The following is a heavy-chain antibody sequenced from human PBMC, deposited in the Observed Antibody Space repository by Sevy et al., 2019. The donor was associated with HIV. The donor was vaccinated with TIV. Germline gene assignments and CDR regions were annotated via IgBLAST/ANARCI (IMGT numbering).Heavy chain of an antibody. CDR2: ISTSSTYI. V-gene: IGHV3-21*01. CDR1: GFTFSNYS. Sequence: GGSLRLSCAASGFTFSNYSMNWVRQAPGKGPEWVPSISTSSTYIYHADSVKGRFTISRDDAKNSLYLQMNSLRAEDTAIYYCARDVEQQLADYWGQGTLVTVSS. J-gene: IGHJ4*02. D-gene: IGHD6-13*01. CDR3: ARDVEQQLADY.